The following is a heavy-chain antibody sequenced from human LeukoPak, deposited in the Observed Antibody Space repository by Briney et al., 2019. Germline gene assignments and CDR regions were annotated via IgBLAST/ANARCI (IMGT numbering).Heavy chain of an antibody. CDR2: ISNNGGYT. V-gene: IGHV3-23*01. D-gene: IGHD2-15*01. CDR1: GFTFSSSA. J-gene: IGHJ4*02. CDR3: AKQLGYCSDGSCYFPY. Sequence: GGSLRLSCAASGFTFSSSAMSWVRQAPGKGLEWVSAISNNGGYTYYADSVQGRFTISRDNSKGTLCLLMNSLRAEDTAVYYCAKQLGYCSDGSCYFPYWGQGTLVTVSS.